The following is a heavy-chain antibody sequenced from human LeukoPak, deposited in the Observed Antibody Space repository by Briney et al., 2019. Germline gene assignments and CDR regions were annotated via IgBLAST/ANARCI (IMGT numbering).Heavy chain of an antibody. CDR1: GFTFSSYA. V-gene: IGHV3-30-3*01. CDR2: ISYDGSNK. J-gene: IGHJ3*02. Sequence: GGSLRLSCAASGFTFSSYAMHWVRQAPGKGLEWVAVISYDGSNKYYADSVKGRFTISRDKSKNTLYVQMNSLRAEDTAVYYCAREVEAFDIWGQGTMVTASS. D-gene: IGHD1-1*01. CDR3: AREVEAFDI.